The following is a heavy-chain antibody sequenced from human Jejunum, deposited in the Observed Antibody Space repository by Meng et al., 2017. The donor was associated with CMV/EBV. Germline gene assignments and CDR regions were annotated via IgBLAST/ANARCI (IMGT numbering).Heavy chain of an antibody. CDR1: GSLFRNSA. CDR3: AGGLGGTIDY. Sequence: GKASGSLFRNSATSWVRQAPGQGLEWMGNIIPVFDRTNCAQKFQGRVTITADRSTNTAYMELSSLRSDDTAIYYCAGGLGGTIDYWGQGTLVTVSS. J-gene: IGHJ4*02. D-gene: IGHD1-26*01. V-gene: IGHV1-69*04. CDR2: IIPVFDRT.